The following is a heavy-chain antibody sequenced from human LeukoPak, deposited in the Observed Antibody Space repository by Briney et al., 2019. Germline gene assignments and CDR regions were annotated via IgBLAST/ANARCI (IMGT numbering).Heavy chain of an antibody. V-gene: IGHV3-7*01. D-gene: IGHD2-15*01. CDR2: IKQDGSEK. J-gene: IGHJ3*02. Sequence: GGSLRLSCAASGFTLSSYWMSWVRQAPGKGLEWVANIKQDGSEKYYVDSVKGRSTISRDNAKNSLYLQMNSLRAEDTAVYYCARASPGKGGAFDIWGQGTMVTVSS. CDR1: GFTLSSYW. CDR3: ARASPGKGGAFDI.